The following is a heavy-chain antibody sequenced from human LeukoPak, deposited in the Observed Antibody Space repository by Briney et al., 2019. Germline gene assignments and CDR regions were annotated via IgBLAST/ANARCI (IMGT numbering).Heavy chain of an antibody. CDR3: ARGYCSSTSCPSDLYNWFDP. D-gene: IGHD2-2*01. CDR1: GFTFSSYA. Sequence: GGSLRLSCAASGFTFSSYAMSWVRQAPGKGLEWVSAISGSGGSTYYADSVKGRFTISRDNSKNMLYLQMNSLRAEDTAVYYCARGYCSSTSCPSDLYNWFDPWGQGTLVTVSS. J-gene: IGHJ5*02. V-gene: IGHV3-23*01. CDR2: ISGSGGST.